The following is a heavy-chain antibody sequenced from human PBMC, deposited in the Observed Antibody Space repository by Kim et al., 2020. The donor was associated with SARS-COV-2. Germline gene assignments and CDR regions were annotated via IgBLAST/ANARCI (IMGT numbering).Heavy chain of an antibody. Sequence: SETLSLTCTVSGDSISAYYWSWIRQPPGTGLEWLGYIFYSGNTDYNPSLKRRVTMSLDTSTNQFYLTLSSVTAADTAAYYCSRGWGPYNSQQFDPWGQGT. D-gene: IGHD6-13*01. CDR3: SRGWGPYNSQQFDP. CDR2: IFYSGNT. J-gene: IGHJ5*02. CDR1: GDSISAYY. V-gene: IGHV4-59*01.